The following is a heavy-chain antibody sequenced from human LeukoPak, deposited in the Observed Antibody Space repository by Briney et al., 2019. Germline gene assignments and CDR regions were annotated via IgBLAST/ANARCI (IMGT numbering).Heavy chain of an antibody. J-gene: IGHJ4*02. CDR1: GGSFSISY. D-gene: IGHD2/OR15-2a*01. CDR3: ARHAPGSRGHFDS. CDR2: IPTRGSA. Sequence: SETRSLACTVSGGSFSISYWSWIRQPPGKGREWIGYIPTRGSANYNRSLKSRVTISADTSKNQLSLNLTSVAPADSAVYYWARHAPGSRGHFDSWGQGTLVTVSA. V-gene: IGHV4-4*09.